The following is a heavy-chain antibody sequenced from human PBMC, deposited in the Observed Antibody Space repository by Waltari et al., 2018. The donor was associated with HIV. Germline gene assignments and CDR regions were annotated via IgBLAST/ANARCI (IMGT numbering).Heavy chain of an antibody. CDR1: GYTFTRYY. J-gene: IGHJ4*02. V-gene: IGHV1-46*01. CDR3: ARGFSGFDY. CDR2: INPSGERT. Sequence: QVQLVQSGAEVKKPGASVKVSCKASGYTFTRYYMHWVRQAPGQGLEWMGVINPSGERTVYAQKFQVRVTMTRDASTSTVYMVLSTLRAEDTAVYYCARGFSGFDYWGQGTLITVSS.